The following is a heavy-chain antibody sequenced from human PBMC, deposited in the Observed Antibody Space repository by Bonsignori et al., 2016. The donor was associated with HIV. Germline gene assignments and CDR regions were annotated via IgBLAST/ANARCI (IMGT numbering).Heavy chain of an antibody. CDR2: INHSGST. J-gene: IGHJ4*02. D-gene: IGHD5-18*01. CDR1: GGSLSGYY. V-gene: IGHV4-34*01. Sequence: SETLSLTCAVYGGSLSGYYWSWIRQPPGKGLEWIGEINHSGSTNYNPSLKSRVTISVDTSKNQFSLKLSSVTAADTAVYYCARGRSRGYSYGPYYFDYWGQGTLVTVSS. CDR3: ARGRSRGYSYGPYYFDY.